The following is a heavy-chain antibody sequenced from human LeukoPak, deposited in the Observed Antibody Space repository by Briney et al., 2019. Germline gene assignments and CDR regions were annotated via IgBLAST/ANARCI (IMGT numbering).Heavy chain of an antibody. CDR3: AREVERYYYDSSGYNWFDP. J-gene: IGHJ5*02. D-gene: IGHD3-22*01. V-gene: IGHV1-24*01. CDR2: FDPEDGET. CDR1: GYTLTELS. Sequence: RASVKVSCKVSGYTLTELSMHWVRQAPGKGLEWMGGFDPEDGETIYAQKFQGRVTMTEDTSTDTAYMELSSLRSEDTAVYYCAREVERYYYDSSGYNWFDPWGQGTLVTVSS.